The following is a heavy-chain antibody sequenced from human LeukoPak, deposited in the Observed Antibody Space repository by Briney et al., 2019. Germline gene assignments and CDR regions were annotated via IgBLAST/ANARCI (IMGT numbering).Heavy chain of an antibody. V-gene: IGHV3-11*04. Sequence: GGSLRLSCTVSGFTLSSYEMSWIRQAPGKGLEWVSSIEYSGGSAYYADSVKGRFTISRDNAKNSLYLQMNSLRAEDTAVYYCARDWRDSSGKFPNDAFDIWGQGTMVTVSS. CDR1: GFTLSSYE. J-gene: IGHJ3*02. CDR2: IEYSGGSA. CDR3: ARDWRDSSGKFPNDAFDI. D-gene: IGHD3-22*01.